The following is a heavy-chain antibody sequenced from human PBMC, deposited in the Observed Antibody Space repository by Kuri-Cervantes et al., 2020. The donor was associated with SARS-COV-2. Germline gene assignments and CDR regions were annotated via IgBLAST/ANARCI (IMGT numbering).Heavy chain of an antibody. CDR2: INPNSGGT. CDR1: GYTFTGYY. D-gene: IGHD6-19*01. V-gene: IGHV1-2*02. Sequence: APVKVSCKASGYTFTGYYMHWVRQAPGQGLEWMGWINPNSGGTNYAQKFQGRVTMTRDTSISTAYMELSRLRSDDTAVYYCARLSGFLYSSGWDDYWGQGTLVTVSS. J-gene: IGHJ4*02. CDR3: ARLSGFLYSSGWDDY.